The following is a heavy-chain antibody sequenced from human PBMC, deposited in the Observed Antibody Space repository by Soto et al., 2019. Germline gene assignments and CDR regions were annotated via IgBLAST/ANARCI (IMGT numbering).Heavy chain of an antibody. V-gene: IGHV1-3*01. CDR3: ASPRGGDLYYYYGMDV. CDR2: INAGNGNT. Sequence: GASVKVSCKASGYTFTSYAMHWVRQAPGQRLEWMGWINAGNGNTKYSQKFQGRVTITRDTSASTAYMELSSLRSEDTAVYYCASPRGGDLYYYYGMDVWGQGTTVTVSS. D-gene: IGHD2-21*02. CDR1: GYTFTSYA. J-gene: IGHJ6*02.